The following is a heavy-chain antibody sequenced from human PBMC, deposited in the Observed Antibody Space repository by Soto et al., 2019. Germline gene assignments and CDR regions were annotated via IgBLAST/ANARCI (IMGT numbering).Heavy chain of an antibody. CDR2: INITGGT. D-gene: IGHD5-12*01. CDR3: ARGVATIRD. Sequence: SETLSLTCAVNGGSFIDYNWSWIRQPPGKRLEWIGEINITGGTNYNPSLKSRVTISIDTSKNEFSLKLSSVTAADTAVYYCARGVATIRDWGQGTLVTVSS. V-gene: IGHV4-34*01. CDR1: GGSFIDYN. J-gene: IGHJ4*02.